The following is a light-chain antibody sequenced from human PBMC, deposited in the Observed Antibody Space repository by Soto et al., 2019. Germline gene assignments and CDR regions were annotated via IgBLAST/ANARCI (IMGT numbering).Light chain of an antibody. CDR2: DVS. CDR3: CSYAGSYTFGV. CDR1: SSDVGGYNY. V-gene: IGLV2-11*01. Sequence: QSALTQPRSVSGSPGQSVTISCTGTSSDVGGYNYVSWYQQHPGKAPKLMIYDVSKQPSGVPDRFSGSKSGNTASLTISGLQAEAEADYYCCSYAGSYTFGVFGTGTKVTVL. J-gene: IGLJ1*01.